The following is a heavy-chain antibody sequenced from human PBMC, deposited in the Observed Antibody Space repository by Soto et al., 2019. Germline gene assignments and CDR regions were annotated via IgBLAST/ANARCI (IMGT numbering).Heavy chain of an antibody. CDR1: GGTISSYG. D-gene: IGHD3-16*01. Sequence: QVQLVQSGAEVKKPGSSVKVSCKASGGTISSYGITWVRQAPGQGLEWMGGIIPIFGTTNYAQKFQGRITITADESTSTAYMELSSLRSEDTAVYYCARGPGGQGTYWYFDLWGRGTLVTVSS. V-gene: IGHV1-69*12. J-gene: IGHJ2*01. CDR2: IIPIFGTT. CDR3: ARGPGGQGTYWYFDL.